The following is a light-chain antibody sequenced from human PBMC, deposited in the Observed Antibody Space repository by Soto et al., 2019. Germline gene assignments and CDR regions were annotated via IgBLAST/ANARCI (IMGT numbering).Light chain of an antibody. Sequence: EILLTQSPPTLSLSPGQRATLSCRASQSISRYLAWYQQKPRQAPRLLIYDTSTRATGIPARFSGSGSGTDFTLTISSLEPEDFAVYYCQQRTNWPLTFGGGTKVEIK. CDR2: DTS. CDR1: QSISRY. J-gene: IGKJ4*01. CDR3: QQRTNWPLT. V-gene: IGKV3-11*01.